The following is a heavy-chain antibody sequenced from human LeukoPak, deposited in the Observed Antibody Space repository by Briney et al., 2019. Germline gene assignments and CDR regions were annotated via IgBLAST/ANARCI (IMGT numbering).Heavy chain of an antibody. Sequence: ASVKVSCKASGYTFTSYGISWVRQAPGQGLEWMGWISAYNGNTNYAQKFQGRVTMTTDTSTSTAYMELRSLRSDDTAVYYCARDIVVVPAAIHFDYWGQGTLVTVS. CDR3: ARDIVVVPAAIHFDY. CDR1: GYTFTSYG. V-gene: IGHV1-18*01. J-gene: IGHJ4*02. CDR2: ISAYNGNT. D-gene: IGHD2-2*01.